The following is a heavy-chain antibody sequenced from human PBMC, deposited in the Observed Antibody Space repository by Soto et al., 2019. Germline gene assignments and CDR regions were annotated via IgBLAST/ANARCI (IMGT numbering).Heavy chain of an antibody. J-gene: IGHJ6*03. Sequence: GGSLRLSCVASDFTFSDYYMSWVRQAPGKGLEWVSYISYDGSNKYYADSVKGRFTISRDNSKNTLYLQMNSLRAEDTAVYYCAKDRNYDFWSGYYSSDYYYYMDVWGKGTTVTVSS. CDR1: DFTFSDYY. V-gene: IGHV3-30*18. CDR2: ISYDGSNK. CDR3: AKDRNYDFWSGYYSSDYYYYMDV. D-gene: IGHD3-3*01.